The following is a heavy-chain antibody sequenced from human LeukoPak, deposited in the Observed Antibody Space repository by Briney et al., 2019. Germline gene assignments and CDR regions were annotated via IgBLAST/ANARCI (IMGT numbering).Heavy chain of an antibody. CDR1: GFTFSSYG. V-gene: IGHV3-30*18. Sequence: GGSLRLSCAASGFTFSSYGMHWVRQAPGKGLEWVAVISYDGSNKYYADSVKGRFTISRDNSKNTLYLQMNSLRAEDTAVYYCAKTRGSGPGAFDIWGQGTMVTVSS. CDR3: AKTRGSGPGAFDI. CDR2: ISYDGSNK. J-gene: IGHJ3*02. D-gene: IGHD3-10*01.